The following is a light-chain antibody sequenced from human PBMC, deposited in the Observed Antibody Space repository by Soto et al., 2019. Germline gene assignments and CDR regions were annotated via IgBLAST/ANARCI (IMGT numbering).Light chain of an antibody. CDR2: DVS. V-gene: IGLV2-14*01. CDR1: SSDVGGYNY. J-gene: IGLJ2*01. Sequence: QSVLTQPASVSGSPGQSITISCTGTSSDVGGYNYVSWYQQHPGKAPKLMIYDVSNRPSGVSNRFSGSKSGNTASLTISGLQADDDVDYYCSSYTCSSSFYVSGPVSVVNVFG. CDR3: SSYTCSSSFYVSGPVSVVNV.